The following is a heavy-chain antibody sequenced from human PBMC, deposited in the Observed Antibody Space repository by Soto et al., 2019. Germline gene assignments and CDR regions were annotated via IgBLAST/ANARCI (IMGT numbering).Heavy chain of an antibody. D-gene: IGHD2-15*01. Sequence: QLQLQESGPGLVKPSETLSPTCTVSGGSISSSSYYWGWIRQPPGKGLEWIGSIYYSGSTYYNPSLKSRVTISVDTSKNQFSLKLSSVTAADTAVYYCARRPYCSGGSCYWFDPWGQGTLVTVSS. J-gene: IGHJ5*02. CDR3: ARRPYCSGGSCYWFDP. CDR1: GGSISSSSYY. V-gene: IGHV4-39*01. CDR2: IYYSGST.